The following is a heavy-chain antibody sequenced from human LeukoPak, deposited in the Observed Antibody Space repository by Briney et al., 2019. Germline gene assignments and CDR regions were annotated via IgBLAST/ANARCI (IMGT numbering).Heavy chain of an antibody. V-gene: IGHV4-31*03. D-gene: IGHD6-13*01. CDR3: ARATSSWYPVGWFDP. CDR2: IYYSGST. CDR1: RGSISSGAYF. J-gene: IGHJ5*02. Sequence: SQTLSLTCTVSRGSISSGAYFWSWIRQHPGMGLEWIGHIYYSGSTYYNPSLKSRVTMSIDRSQNQFSLNLTSVTAADTAVYYCARATSSWYPVGWFDPWGQGTLVTVSS.